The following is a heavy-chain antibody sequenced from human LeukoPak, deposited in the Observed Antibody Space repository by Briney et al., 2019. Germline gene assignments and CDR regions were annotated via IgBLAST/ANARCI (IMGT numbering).Heavy chain of an antibody. Sequence: GGSLRLFCAASGFNFSSYGMHRVRQAPGKGLEWVAVVWYDGRNKYYADSVKGRFTISRDNSKNMLYLEMSSLRAEDTAVYYCARDDDIAVAGIDFDYWGQGTLVTVSS. V-gene: IGHV3-33*01. J-gene: IGHJ4*02. D-gene: IGHD6-19*01. CDR1: GFNFSSYG. CDR3: ARDDDIAVAGIDFDY. CDR2: VWYDGRNK.